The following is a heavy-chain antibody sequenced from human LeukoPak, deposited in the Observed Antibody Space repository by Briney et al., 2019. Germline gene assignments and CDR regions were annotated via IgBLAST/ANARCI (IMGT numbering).Heavy chain of an antibody. D-gene: IGHD3-10*01. CDR3: ASGDAHAFDI. CDR2: INGDGSGT. V-gene: IGHV3-74*01. Sequence: GGSLRLSCAASGFTFSSYWMHWVRHAPGKGLVWVSRINGDGSGTSYAASVKGRFTISGDNAKNTLYLQMNSLRVEDTAVYYCASGDAHAFDIWGQGTMVTVSS. CDR1: GFTFSSYW. J-gene: IGHJ3*02.